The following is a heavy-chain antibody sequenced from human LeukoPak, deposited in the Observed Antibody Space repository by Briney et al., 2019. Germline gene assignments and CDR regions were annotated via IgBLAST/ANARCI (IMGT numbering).Heavy chain of an antibody. CDR3: ALYGSGWSFDY. D-gene: IGHD6-19*01. CDR2: ISAYNGHT. V-gene: IGHV1-18*01. J-gene: IGHJ4*02. Sequence: ASVKVSCKASGYTFTSYCINWVRQAPGQGLEWMGWISAYNGHTNYAQKFQGRVTMTTDTSTSTAYMELRSLRSDDTAVYYCALYGSGWSFDYWGQGSLVTVSS. CDR1: GYTFTSYC.